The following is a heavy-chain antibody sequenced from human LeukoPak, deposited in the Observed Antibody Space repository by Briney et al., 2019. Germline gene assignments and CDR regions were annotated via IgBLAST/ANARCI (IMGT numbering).Heavy chain of an antibody. V-gene: IGHV3-48*04. CDR1: GFTFSSYS. J-gene: IGHJ4*02. D-gene: IGHD1-26*01. Sequence: PGGSLRLSCAASGFTFSSYSMNWVRQAPGKGLEWVSYISSSSSTIYYADSVKGRFTISRDNAKNSLYLQMNSLRAEDTAVYYCARSGSYEGGDYWGQGTLVTVSS. CDR2: ISSSSSTI. CDR3: ARSGSYEGGDY.